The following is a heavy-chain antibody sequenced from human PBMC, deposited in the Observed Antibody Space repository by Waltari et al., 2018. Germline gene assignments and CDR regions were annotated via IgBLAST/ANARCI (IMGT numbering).Heavy chain of an antibody. CDR1: GDTFSSYA. D-gene: IGHD5-12*01. CDR3: ARGGYSGYELAAFDI. Sequence: QVQLVQSGAEVKKPGSSVKVSCKASGDTFSSYAISWVRQAPVQGLEWMGGIIPIFGTANYAQKFQGRVTITTDESTSTAYMELSSLRSEDTAVYYCARGGYSGYELAAFDIWGQGTMVTVSS. V-gene: IGHV1-69*05. J-gene: IGHJ3*02. CDR2: IIPIFGTA.